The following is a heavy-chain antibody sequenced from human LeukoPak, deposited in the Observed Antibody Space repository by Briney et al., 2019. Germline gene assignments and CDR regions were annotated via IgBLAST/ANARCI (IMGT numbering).Heavy chain of an antibody. V-gene: IGHV4-61*01. CDR2: VYYSGHV. Sequence: SETLSLTCTVSGGSVNSNTYYWTWIRQPPGKGLEWSGHVYYSGHVDYNPSLKSRLTMSLDTSKNQFSLKLDSVSAADTAVYYCARMVRFGEVTGYYYGMDVWGRGTTVIVSS. CDR1: GGSVNSNTYY. D-gene: IGHD3-10*01. CDR3: ARMVRFGEVTGYYYGMDV. J-gene: IGHJ6*04.